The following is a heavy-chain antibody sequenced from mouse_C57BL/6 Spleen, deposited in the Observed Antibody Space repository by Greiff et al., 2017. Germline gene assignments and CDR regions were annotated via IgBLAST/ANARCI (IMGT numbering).Heavy chain of an antibody. CDR1: GYTFTDYY. V-gene: IGHV1-26*01. D-gene: IGHD2-4*01. CDR3: ARGGIYDYEFAY. J-gene: IGHJ3*01. CDR2: INPNNGGT. Sequence: EVQLQQSGPELVKPGASVKISCKASGYTFTDYYMNWVKQSHGKSLEWIGDINPNNGGTSYNQKFKGKATLTVDKSSSTAYMELRSLTSEDSAVYYCARGGIYDYEFAYWGQGTLVTVSA.